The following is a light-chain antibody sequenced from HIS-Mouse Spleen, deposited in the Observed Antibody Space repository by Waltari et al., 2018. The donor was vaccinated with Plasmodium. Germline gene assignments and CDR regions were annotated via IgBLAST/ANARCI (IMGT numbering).Light chain of an antibody. CDR2: KDS. J-gene: IGLJ3*02. CDR3: YSAADNNLV. V-gene: IGLV3-27*01. Sequence: SYELTQPSSVSVSPGQTARITCSGDVLAKKYARGFQQKPGQAPVLGIYKDSERPSGNPERFSGSSSGTRVTLTISGAQVEDEADYYCYSAADNNLVFGGGTKLTVL. CDR1: VLAKKY.